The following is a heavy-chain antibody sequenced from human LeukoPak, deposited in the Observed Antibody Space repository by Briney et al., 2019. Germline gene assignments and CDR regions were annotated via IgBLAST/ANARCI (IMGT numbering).Heavy chain of an antibody. D-gene: IGHD3-16*02. J-gene: IGHJ2*01. CDR1: GFTFSSYW. V-gene: IGHV3-7*01. CDR3: ARLVIQVYWYFDL. CDR2: IKQDGSEK. Sequence: GGSLRLSCAASGFTFSSYWMSWVRQAPGKGLEWVANIKQDGSEKYYVDSVKGRFTISRDNAKNSLYLQMNSLRAEDTAVYYCARLVIQVYWYFDLWGRGTLVTVSS.